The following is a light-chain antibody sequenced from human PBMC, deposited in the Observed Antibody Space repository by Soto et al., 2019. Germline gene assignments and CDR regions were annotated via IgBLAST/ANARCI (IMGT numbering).Light chain of an antibody. CDR2: GAS. J-gene: IGKJ5*01. CDR3: QHYLNYPIT. V-gene: IGKV1-8*01. CDR1: QDIGSV. Sequence: AIRMTQSPSSLSASTGDTVTITCRASQDIGSVLAWYQQKPGTAPKVLISGASNLHGGVPSRFSGSGSRTDFTLTITHLQSEDFATYYCQHYLNYPITFCQGTRL.